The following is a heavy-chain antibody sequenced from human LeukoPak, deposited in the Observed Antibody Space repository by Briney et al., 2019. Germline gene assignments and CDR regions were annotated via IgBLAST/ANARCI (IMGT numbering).Heavy chain of an antibody. CDR2: ISYDGSNK. J-gene: IGHJ5*02. V-gene: IGHV3-30*18. CDR3: AKGSGSGWNNWFDP. Sequence: GGSLRLSCAASGFTFSSYGMHWVRQAPGKGLEWVAVISYDGSNKYYADSVKGRFTISRDNSKNTLYLQMNSLRAEDTAVYYCAKGSGSGWNNWFDPWGQGTLVTVSS. D-gene: IGHD6-19*01. CDR1: GFTFSSYG.